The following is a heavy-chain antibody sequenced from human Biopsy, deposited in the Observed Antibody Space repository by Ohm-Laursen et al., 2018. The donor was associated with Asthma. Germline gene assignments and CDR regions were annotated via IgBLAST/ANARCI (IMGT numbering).Heavy chain of an antibody. J-gene: IGHJ4*02. Sequence: TQTLTLTWTLSGLSLSKTGMRVSWIRQPPGKALEWLARIDWDDDKFYSASLRTRLTISKDTSKNQVVLTMTTMDPVDTATYYCAREQQLGNFDYWGQGTLVTVSS. D-gene: IGHD6-13*01. CDR1: GLSLSKTGMR. V-gene: IGHV2-70*04. CDR2: IDWDDDK. CDR3: AREQQLGNFDY.